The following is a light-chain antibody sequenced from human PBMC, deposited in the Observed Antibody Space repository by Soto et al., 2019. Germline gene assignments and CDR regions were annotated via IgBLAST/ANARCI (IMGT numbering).Light chain of an antibody. J-gene: IGKJ5*01. CDR3: QQYNTWPPIT. V-gene: IGKV3D-15*01. CDR1: QSVSNN. Sequence: EIVLTQSPGTLSLSPGERATLSFRASQSVSNNYLAWYQQKPGQAPRLLIYGASSRATGIPARFSGSGSWTEFTLTVSSLQSEDFAVYYCQQYNTWPPITFGQGTRLEIK. CDR2: GAS.